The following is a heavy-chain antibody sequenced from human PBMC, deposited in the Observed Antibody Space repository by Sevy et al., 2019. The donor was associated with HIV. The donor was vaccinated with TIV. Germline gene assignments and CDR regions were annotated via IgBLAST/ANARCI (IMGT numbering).Heavy chain of an antibody. CDR3: ARRYLPSAPPALDY. CDR2: ISHGGGTT. CDR1: GFTFNNYV. Sequence: GGSLRLSCAASGFTFNNYVMNWVRQAPGKGLEWVSVISHGGGTTYYADSVKGRFTISRDDSKDTVNLEMNSLRAEDTAVYYCARRYLPSAPPALDYWGQGTLVTVSS. V-gene: IGHV3-23*01. J-gene: IGHJ4*02. D-gene: IGHD2-2*01.